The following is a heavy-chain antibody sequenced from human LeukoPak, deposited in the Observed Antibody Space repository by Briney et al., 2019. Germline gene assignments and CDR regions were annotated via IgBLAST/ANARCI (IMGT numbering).Heavy chain of an antibody. Sequence: SETLSLTCAVYGGSFSGYYWSWIRQPPGKGLEWIGEINHGGSTNYNPSLKSRVTISVNTSKNQFSLKLSSVTAADTAVYYCARGPRITIFGVVISGRNYMDVWGKGTTVTVSS. D-gene: IGHD3-3*01. CDR3: ARGPRITIFGVVISGRNYMDV. CDR1: GGSFSGYY. J-gene: IGHJ6*03. V-gene: IGHV4-34*01. CDR2: INHGGST.